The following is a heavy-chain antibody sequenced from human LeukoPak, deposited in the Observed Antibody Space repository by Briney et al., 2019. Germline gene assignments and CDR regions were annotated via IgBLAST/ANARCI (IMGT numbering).Heavy chain of an antibody. Sequence: SETLSLTCTVSGGSISTSSYYWGWIRQPPGKGLEWIGSIYHSGSTYYNPSLKSRVTISVDTSKNRFSLKLSSVTAADTAVYYCARDLARIAAASLDDAFDIWGQGTMVTVSS. D-gene: IGHD6-13*01. V-gene: IGHV4-39*07. J-gene: IGHJ3*02. CDR2: IYHSGST. CDR1: GGSISTSSYY. CDR3: ARDLARIAAASLDDAFDI.